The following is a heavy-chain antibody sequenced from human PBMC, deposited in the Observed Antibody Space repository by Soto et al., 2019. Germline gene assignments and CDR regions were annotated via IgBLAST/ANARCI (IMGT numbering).Heavy chain of an antibody. V-gene: IGHV4-61*01. D-gene: IGHD4-17*01. CDR1: GGSVSSGHYY. J-gene: IGHJ4*02. CDR3: ARENHGDYDY. Sequence: QVQLQESGPGLVKPSETLSLTCIVFGGSVSSGHYYWSWLRQPTGKGLEWIGYIYYTGSTYYNLSLKSRVTISVDMSKNQFSLKLSSVTAAGTAVYYCARENHGDYDYWGQGTLVTVSS. CDR2: IYYTGST.